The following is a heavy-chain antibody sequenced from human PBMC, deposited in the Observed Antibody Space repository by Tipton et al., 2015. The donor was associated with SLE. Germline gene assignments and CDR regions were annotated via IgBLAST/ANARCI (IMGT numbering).Heavy chain of an antibody. CDR3: ARGWYSRNWEWWFDP. CDR1: GDSVTSSRFS. J-gene: IGHJ5*02. D-gene: IGHD6-13*01. CDR2: MYHSGST. Sequence: TLSLTCTVSGDSVTSSRFSWGWIRQPPGKGLEWIGYMYHSGSTKYNPSLKSRVTISLDTSKNQVSLKLTSVTAADTAVYYCARGWYSRNWEWWFDPWGQGTLVTVSS. V-gene: IGHV4-61*01.